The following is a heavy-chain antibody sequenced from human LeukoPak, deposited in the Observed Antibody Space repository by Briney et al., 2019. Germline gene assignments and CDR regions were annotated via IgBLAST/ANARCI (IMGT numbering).Heavy chain of an antibody. CDR2: IRYDGSNK. J-gene: IGHJ4*02. D-gene: IGHD6-13*01. CDR3: AKDLSSSWYSSLDY. V-gene: IGHV3-30*02. Sequence: QPGGSLRLSCAASGFTFSSYGMHWVRQAPGKGLEWVAFIRYDGSNKYYADSVKGRFTISRDNSKNTLYLQMNSLRAEDTAVYYCAKDLSSSWYSSLDYWGQGTLVTVSS. CDR1: GFTFSSYG.